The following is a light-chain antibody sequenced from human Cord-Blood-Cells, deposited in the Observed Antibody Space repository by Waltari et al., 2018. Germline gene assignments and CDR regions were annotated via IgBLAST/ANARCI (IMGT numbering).Light chain of an antibody. CDR1: SSDVGGYNY. V-gene: IGLV2-14*01. Sequence: QSALTQPASVSGSPGQSITISCTGTSSDVGGYNYVSWYQQHPGKAPKLMIYDVSKRPSGVANRVSCSKSGNTASLTISGLQAEDEADYYCSSYTSSSTWVFGGGTKLTVL. CDR2: DVS. CDR3: SSYTSSSTWV. J-gene: IGLJ3*02.